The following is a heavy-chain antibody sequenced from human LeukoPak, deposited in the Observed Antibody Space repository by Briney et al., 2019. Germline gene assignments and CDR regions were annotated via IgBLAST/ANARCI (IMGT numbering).Heavy chain of an antibody. V-gene: IGHV1-69*01. D-gene: IGHD1-26*01. J-gene: IGHJ3*02. Sequence: ASVTVPCKASGGTFSSYAISWVRQAPGQGLEWMGGIIPIFGTANYAQKFQGRVTITADESTSTAYMELSSLRSEDTAVYYCARDGAPGGSYYVGDDAFDIWGQGTMVTVSS. CDR1: GGTFSSYA. CDR2: IIPIFGTA. CDR3: ARDGAPGGSYYVGDDAFDI.